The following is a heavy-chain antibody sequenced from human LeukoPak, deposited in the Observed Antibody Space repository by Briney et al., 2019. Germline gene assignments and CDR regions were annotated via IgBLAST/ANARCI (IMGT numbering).Heavy chain of an antibody. CDR2: ISSTGGTT. D-gene: IGHD2-15*01. J-gene: IGHJ6*03. Sequence: GGTLRLSCAASGITFSSYGMSWVRQAPGKGLEWVSSISSTGGTTYYADSVKGRFTISRDNSKNTLYLQMNSLRAEDTAIYYCAKNGDRGAYCTGGTCYPYFYYYMDVWGKGTTVTI. CDR1: GITFSSYG. CDR3: AKNGDRGAYCTGGTCYPYFYYYMDV. V-gene: IGHV3-23*01.